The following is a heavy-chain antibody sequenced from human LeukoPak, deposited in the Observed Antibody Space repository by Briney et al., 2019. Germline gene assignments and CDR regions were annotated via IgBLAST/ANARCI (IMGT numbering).Heavy chain of an antibody. D-gene: IGHD3-16*01. J-gene: IGHJ2*01. CDR1: GGSINNYY. CDR2: LYTSGST. Sequence: SETLSLPCAVSGGSINNYYWSWIRQPAGKGLEWIGRLYTSGSTNYNPSLKSRVTMSVDTSMNQFSLKLSSVTAADTAVYYCARGARGIFWYFDLWGRGTLVTVSS. V-gene: IGHV4-4*07. CDR3: ARGARGIFWYFDL.